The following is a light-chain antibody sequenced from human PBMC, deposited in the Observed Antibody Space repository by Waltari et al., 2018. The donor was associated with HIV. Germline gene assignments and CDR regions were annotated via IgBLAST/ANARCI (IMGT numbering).Light chain of an antibody. Sequence: QSALTQPASVSGSPGQSLTISCPGTSSDVGGYNSVSWYQQHQGKATKLMIYDVSNRPAGVSNRFYGSKAANTASLTISGLQAEDEPDYYCSSYTSSSSSWVFGGGTKLTVL. CDR3: SSYTSSSSSWV. V-gene: IGLV2-14*03. J-gene: IGLJ3*02. CDR2: DVS. CDR1: SSDVGGYNS.